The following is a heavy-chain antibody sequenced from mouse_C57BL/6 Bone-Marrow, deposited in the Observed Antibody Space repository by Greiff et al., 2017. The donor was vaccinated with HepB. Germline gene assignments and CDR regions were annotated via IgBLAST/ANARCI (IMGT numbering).Heavy chain of an antibody. Sequence: EVQGVESGGGLVQPGGSLKLSWAASGFTFSDYYMYWVRQTPEKRLEWVAYISNGGGSTYYPDTVKGRFTISRDNAKNTLYLQMSRLKSEDTAMYYCARPATGTEFAYWGQGTLVTVSA. V-gene: IGHV5-12*01. CDR1: GFTFSDYY. CDR2: ISNGGGST. J-gene: IGHJ3*01. CDR3: ARPATGTEFAY. D-gene: IGHD4-1*01.